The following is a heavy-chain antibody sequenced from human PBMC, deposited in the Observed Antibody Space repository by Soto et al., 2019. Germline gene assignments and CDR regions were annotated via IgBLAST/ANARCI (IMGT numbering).Heavy chain of an antibody. J-gene: IGHJ4*02. V-gene: IGHV4-39*01. D-gene: IGHD3-16*01. CDR2: IYYSGRT. CDR3: ARQPRGPGYGERGLYFDY. CDR1: GAALSSGGYF. Sequence: PSETLSLTCTVSGAALSSGGYFYTWIRQSPGKGLEWLGSIYYSGRTYYNPSLKSRVTISVDTSKNQFSLKLSSVTAADTAVYFCARQPRGPGYGERGLYFDYWGQGTLVTVSS.